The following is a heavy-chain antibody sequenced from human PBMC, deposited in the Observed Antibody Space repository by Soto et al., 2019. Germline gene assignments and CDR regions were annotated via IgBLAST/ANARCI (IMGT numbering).Heavy chain of an antibody. CDR1: GFTFSTYA. V-gene: IGHV3-23*01. D-gene: IGHD4-17*01. CDR3: AKDATLTPYEYYFDY. CDR2: VSGGGDRT. Sequence: PGGSLRLSCAASGFTFSTYAMSWFRQAPGKGLEWVSGVSGGGDRTQYADSVRGRFTISRDNSKNTLYLQMNSLRADDTAVFYCAKDATLTPYEYYFDYWGQGTLVTVSS. J-gene: IGHJ4*02.